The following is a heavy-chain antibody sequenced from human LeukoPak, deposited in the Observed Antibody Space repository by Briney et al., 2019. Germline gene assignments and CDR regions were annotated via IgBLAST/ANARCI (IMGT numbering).Heavy chain of an antibody. CDR1: GGTFSSYA. CDR3: ATRPHSYSSSPEGEYFQH. V-gene: IGHV1-69*04. J-gene: IGHJ1*01. D-gene: IGHD6-6*01. Sequence: ASVKVSCKASGGTFSSYAISWVRQASGQGLEWMGRIISILGIANYAQKFQGRVTITADESTSTAYMELSSLRSEDTAVYYCATRPHSYSSSPEGEYFQHWGQGTLVTVSS. CDR2: IISILGIA.